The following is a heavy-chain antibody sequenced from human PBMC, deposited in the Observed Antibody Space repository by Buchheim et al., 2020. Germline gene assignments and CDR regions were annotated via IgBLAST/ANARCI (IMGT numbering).Heavy chain of an antibody. Sequence: QVQLVESGGGVVQPGRSLRLSCAASGFTFSSYAMHWVRQAPGKGLEWVAVISYDGSNKYYADSVKGRFTISRDNSKNTLYLQMNSLRAEDTAVYYCARGLYDFWSGYYYPIYYYGMDVWGQGTT. D-gene: IGHD3-3*01. V-gene: IGHV3-30*04. J-gene: IGHJ6*02. CDR3: ARGLYDFWSGYYYPIYYYGMDV. CDR1: GFTFSSYA. CDR2: ISYDGSNK.